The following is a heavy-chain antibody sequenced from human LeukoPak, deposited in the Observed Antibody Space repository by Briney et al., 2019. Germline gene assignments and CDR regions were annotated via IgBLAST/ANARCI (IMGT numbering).Heavy chain of an antibody. D-gene: IGHD2-2*01. CDR3: ARDYCSSTSCYLPDY. J-gene: IGHJ4*02. Sequence: SETLSLTCTVSGGSISSGDYYWSWIRQPPGKGLEWIGYIYYSGSTYYNPSLKSRVTISVDTSKNQFSLKLSSVTAADTAVYYCARDYCSSTSCYLPDYWGQGTLVTVSS. CDR1: GGSISSGDYY. CDR2: IYYSGST. V-gene: IGHV4-30-4*08.